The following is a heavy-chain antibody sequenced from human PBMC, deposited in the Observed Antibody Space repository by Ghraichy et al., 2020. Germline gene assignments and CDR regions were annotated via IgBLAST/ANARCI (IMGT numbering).Heavy chain of an antibody. Sequence: GGSLRLSCAASGFTFSSYGMHWVRQAPGKGLEWVAVIWYDGSNKYYADSVKGRFTISRDNSKNTLYLQMNSLRAEDTAVYYCARDSVLRGEPLVDYWGQGTLVTVSS. CDR2: IWYDGSNK. V-gene: IGHV3-33*08. J-gene: IGHJ4*02. CDR1: GFTFSSYG. D-gene: IGHD2/OR15-2a*01. CDR3: ARDSVLRGEPLVDY.